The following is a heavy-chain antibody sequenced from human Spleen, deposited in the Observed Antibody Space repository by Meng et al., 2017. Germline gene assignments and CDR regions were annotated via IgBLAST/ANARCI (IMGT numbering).Heavy chain of an antibody. Sequence: GESLKISCAASGFTFSSYAMSWVRQAPGKGLEWVSDIRATGVATSYADSVKGRFTISRDNSKNTLYLQINSLRAEDTAVYYCARDLTVVVTATQGVAFDIWGQGTMVTVSS. CDR1: GFTFSSYA. J-gene: IGHJ3*02. D-gene: IGHD2-21*02. CDR3: ARDLTVVVTATQGVAFDI. V-gene: IGHV3-23*01. CDR2: IRATGVAT.